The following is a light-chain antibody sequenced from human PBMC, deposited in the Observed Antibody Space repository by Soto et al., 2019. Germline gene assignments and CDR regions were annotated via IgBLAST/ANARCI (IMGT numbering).Light chain of an antibody. Sequence: EIVMTQSPATLSVSPGERATLSCRASQSVSRNLAWYQQKPGQAPRLLIYGASTRATGIPARFSGSGSGTEFTLTISSLQSEDSAVYYCQQFNNWPPWTVGQGTKVEIK. CDR3: QQFNNWPPWT. CDR2: GAS. V-gene: IGKV3D-15*01. CDR1: QSVSRN. J-gene: IGKJ1*01.